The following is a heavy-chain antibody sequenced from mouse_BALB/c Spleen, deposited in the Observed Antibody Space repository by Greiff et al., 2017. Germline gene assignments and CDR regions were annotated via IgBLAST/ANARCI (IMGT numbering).Heavy chain of an antibody. CDR2: ISYSGST. J-gene: IGHJ2*01. V-gene: IGHV3-2*02. Sequence: EVQLQQSGPGLVKPSQSLSLTCTVTGYSITSDYAWNWIRQFPGNKLEWMGYISYSGSTSYNPSLKSRISITRDTSKNQFFLQLNSVTTEDTATYYCARWGYYGYVDYWGQGTTLTVSS. CDR1: GYSITSDYA. D-gene: IGHD1-1*01. CDR3: ARWGYYGYVDY.